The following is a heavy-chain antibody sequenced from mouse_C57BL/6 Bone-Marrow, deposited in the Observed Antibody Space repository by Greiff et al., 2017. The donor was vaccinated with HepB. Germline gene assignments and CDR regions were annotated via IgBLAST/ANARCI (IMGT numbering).Heavy chain of an antibody. J-gene: IGHJ3*01. CDR1: GYTFTDYY. D-gene: IGHD3-2*02. CDR2: INPNNGGT. V-gene: IGHV1-26*01. CDR3: ASGLRLAWFAY. Sequence: EVKLQQSGPELVKPGASVKISCKASGYTFTDYYMNWVKQSHGKSLEWIGDINPNNGGTSYNQKFKGKATLTVDKSSSTAYMELRSLTSEDSAVYYCASGLRLAWFAYWGQGTLVTVSA.